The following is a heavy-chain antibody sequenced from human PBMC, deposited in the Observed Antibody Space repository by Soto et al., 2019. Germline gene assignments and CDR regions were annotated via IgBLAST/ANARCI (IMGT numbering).Heavy chain of an antibody. D-gene: IGHD3-22*01. J-gene: IGHJ4*02. CDR3: ARADYYDSSGYPSHCDY. Sequence: GGSLRLSXAASGFTFSSYGMHWARQAPGKGLEWVAVIWYDGSNKYYADCVKGRFTISRDNSKNTLYQQMNSLRAEETAVYYCARADYYDSSGYPSHCDYCRQGTLGTVSS. CDR1: GFTFSSYG. V-gene: IGHV3-33*01. CDR2: IWYDGSNK.